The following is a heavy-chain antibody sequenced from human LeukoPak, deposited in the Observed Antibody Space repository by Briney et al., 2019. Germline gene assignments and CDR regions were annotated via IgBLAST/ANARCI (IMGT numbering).Heavy chain of an antibody. CDR1: GGSISRYY. CDR3: ARDRGTWNDDGFDY. V-gene: IGHV4-4*07. Sequence: SETLSLTWTVSGGSISRYYWSGIRQPAGKGLEWIGRIYISGSTNYNPSLKGRVTTSVGTPKNQFSLKLSSVTAADTAVYYCARDRGTWNDDGFDYWGQGTLVTVSS. D-gene: IGHD1-1*01. J-gene: IGHJ4*02. CDR2: IYISGST.